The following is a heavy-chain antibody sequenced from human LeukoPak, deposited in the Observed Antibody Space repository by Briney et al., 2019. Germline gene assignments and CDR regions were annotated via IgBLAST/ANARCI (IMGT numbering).Heavy chain of an antibody. Sequence: ASVKVSCKASGYTFTSYYMHWVRQAPGQGLEWMGIINPSGGSTSYAQKFQGRVTITRNTSITTAYMELRSLTFEDTAVYYCARVRLRNGYNWFDPWGQGTLVTVSS. CDR2: INPSGGST. D-gene: IGHD3-3*01. J-gene: IGHJ5*02. CDR3: ARVRLRNGYNWFDP. V-gene: IGHV1-46*01. CDR1: GYTFTSYY.